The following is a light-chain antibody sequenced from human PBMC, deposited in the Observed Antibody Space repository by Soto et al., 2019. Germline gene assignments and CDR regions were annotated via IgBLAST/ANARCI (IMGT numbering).Light chain of an antibody. Sequence: QSALTQPASVSGSPGQSITISCTGTSSDVGGYNYVSWYQQHPGKAPKLMIYEVSNRPSGVSNRFSASKSGNTASLPISGLEAEDEADYYCSSYTSSSTLGVFGGGTKLAVL. CDR3: SSYTSSSTLGV. CDR2: EVS. CDR1: SSDVGGYNY. V-gene: IGLV2-14*01. J-gene: IGLJ2*01.